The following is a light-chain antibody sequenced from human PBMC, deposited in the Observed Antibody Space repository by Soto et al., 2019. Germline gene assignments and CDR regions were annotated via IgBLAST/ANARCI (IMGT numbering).Light chain of an antibody. CDR1: QSVLYTSNNKNY. V-gene: IGKV4-1*01. J-gene: IGKJ2*01. Sequence: VMTQSPDSLAVSLGERATINCKSSQSVLYTSNNKNYLAWYQQKPGQPPKLLIYWASIRQSGVPDRFSGSGSGTDFSLTISGLQAADVAVYYCQQYYGSPYTFGPGTKLEIK. CDR3: QQYYGSPYT. CDR2: WAS.